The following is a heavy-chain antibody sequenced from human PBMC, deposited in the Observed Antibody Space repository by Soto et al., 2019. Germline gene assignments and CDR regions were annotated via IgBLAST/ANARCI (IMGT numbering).Heavy chain of an antibody. J-gene: IGHJ4*02. CDR3: QRSNDY. CDR2: INPADDST. CDR1: GYSFTSYY. Sequence: QVQLVQSGAEVKKPGASVKVSCKASGYSFTSYYMHWVRQAPGQGLEWMGIINPADDSTSYAQKFQGRVTMTRDASTSTVYMELSSLRSEDTALYYCQRSNDYWGQGTLVTVSS. V-gene: IGHV1-46*01.